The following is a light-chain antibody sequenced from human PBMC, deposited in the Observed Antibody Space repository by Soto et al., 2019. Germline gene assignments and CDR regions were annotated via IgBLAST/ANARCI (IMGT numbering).Light chain of an antibody. CDR3: QQDERSPTT. J-gene: IGKJ4*01. Sequence: EIVLTQSPGTLSLSPGERATLSCRASQSVSSPYLTWYQQNPGQAPSLLVYGASRRATGIPDRFTGSGSGTDFTLTISRLEPEDFAVYYGQQDERSPTTFGGGTKVEIK. CDR2: GAS. CDR1: QSVSSPY. V-gene: IGKV3-20*01.